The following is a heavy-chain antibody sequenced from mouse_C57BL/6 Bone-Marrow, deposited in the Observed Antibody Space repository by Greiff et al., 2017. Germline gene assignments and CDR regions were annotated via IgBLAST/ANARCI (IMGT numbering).Heavy chain of an antibody. CDR2: IDPENGDT. CDR1: GFTITDYY. Sequence: DVQLQESGAELVRPGASVKLSCTASGFTITDYYMHWVKQRPEQGLEWIGWIDPENGDTEYASKFQGKATITVDTSSNTAYLQLSSLTSEDTAVYYCTTYSAMDYWGQGTSVTVSS. J-gene: IGHJ4*01. V-gene: IGHV14-4*01. CDR3: TTYSAMDY.